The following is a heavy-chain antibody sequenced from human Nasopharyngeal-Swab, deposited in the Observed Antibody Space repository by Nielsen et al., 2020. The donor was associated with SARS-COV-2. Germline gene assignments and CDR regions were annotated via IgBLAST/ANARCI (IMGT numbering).Heavy chain of an antibody. J-gene: IGHJ4*02. CDR3: ARVSGNSLYYYDSSGYYY. V-gene: IGHV4-4*02. D-gene: IGHD3-22*01. CDR2: IYHSGST. Sequence: WIRQSPGKGLEWIGEIYHSGSTNYNPSLKSRVTISVDKSKNQFSPKLSSVTAADTAVYYCARVSGNSLYYYDSSGYYYWGQGTLVTVSS.